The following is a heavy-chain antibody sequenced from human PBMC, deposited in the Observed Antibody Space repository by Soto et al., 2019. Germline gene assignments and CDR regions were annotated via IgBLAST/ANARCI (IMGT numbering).Heavy chain of an antibody. D-gene: IGHD4-17*01. CDR1: GFTFSSYW. CDR3: ARGDYGGNWGY. J-gene: IGHJ4*02. CDR2: INSDGSST. V-gene: IGHV3-74*01. Sequence: EVQLVESGGGLVQTGGSLRLSCAASGFTFSSYWMHWVRQAPGKGLVWVSRINSDGSSTSYADSVKGRFTISRDNAKNTLYLQMHSLRAASTAVYYCARGDYGGNWGYCGQGTMVTVSA.